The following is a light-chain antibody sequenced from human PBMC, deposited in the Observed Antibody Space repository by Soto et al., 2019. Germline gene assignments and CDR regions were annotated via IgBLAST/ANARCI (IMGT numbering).Light chain of an antibody. CDR1: QSISSW. CDR3: QQYNTYPLT. CDR2: KAS. V-gene: IGKV1-5*03. J-gene: IGKJ4*01. Sequence: DIQMTQSPSTLPASVGDRVSITCRASQSISSWLAWYQQRPGKAPKLLIYKASTLETGVSSRFSGSESGTEFTLTIRDLQPDDIATYYCQQYNTYPLTFGGGTKVEIK.